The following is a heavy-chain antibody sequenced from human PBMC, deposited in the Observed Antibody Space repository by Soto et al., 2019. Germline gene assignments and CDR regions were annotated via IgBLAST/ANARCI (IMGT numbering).Heavy chain of an antibody. CDR3: ARHTHGPVTGTAFDY. CDR2: IYPGDSDT. CDR1: TSYW. J-gene: IGHJ4*02. Sequence: TSYWIGWVRQMPGKGLEWMGIIYPGDSDTRYSPSFQGQVTISADKSISTAYLQWSSLKASDTAMYYCARHTHGPVTGTAFDYWGQGTLVTVSS. V-gene: IGHV5-51*01. D-gene: IGHD1-1*01.